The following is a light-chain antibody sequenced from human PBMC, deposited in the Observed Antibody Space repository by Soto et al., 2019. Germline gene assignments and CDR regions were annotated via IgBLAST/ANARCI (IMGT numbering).Light chain of an antibody. V-gene: IGKV1-39*01. Sequence: DIQMTQSPSSLSASVGDRGTLSCRARQDISSSLNWYQHKSGKAPKLLIYAASGLHSGVPSRFSGSGSGTDFTLTISSLQPEDFATYYCQQSYVTPWTFGQGTKVDI. CDR2: AAS. CDR3: QQSYVTPWT. CDR1: QDISSS. J-gene: IGKJ1*01.